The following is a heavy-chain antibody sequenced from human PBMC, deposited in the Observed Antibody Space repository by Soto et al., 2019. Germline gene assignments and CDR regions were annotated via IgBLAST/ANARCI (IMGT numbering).Heavy chain of an antibody. J-gene: IGHJ6*02. V-gene: IGHV1-69*01. Sequence: QVQLVQSGAEVKKPGSSVKVSCKASGGTFSSYAISWVRQAPGQGLEWMGGIIPIFGTANYAQKFQGRVTITADESTSTAYMELSSLRSEDTAVYYCARDTRMSAVAYYYYGMDAWGQGTTVTVSS. CDR1: GGTFSSYA. CDR2: IIPIFGTA. D-gene: IGHD6-19*01. CDR3: ARDTRMSAVAYYYYGMDA.